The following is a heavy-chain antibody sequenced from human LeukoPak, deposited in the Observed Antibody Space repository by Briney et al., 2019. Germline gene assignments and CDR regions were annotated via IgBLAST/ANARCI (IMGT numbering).Heavy chain of an antibody. CDR1: GYTFTSYG. CDR3: ARAPLLWFGELLSVGTHGDY. CDR2: ISAYNGNT. D-gene: IGHD3-10*01. V-gene: IGHV1-18*04. Sequence: GASVKVSCKASGYTFTSYGISWVRQAPGQGLEWMGWISAYNGNTNYAQKLQGRVTMTIDTSTSTAYMELRSLRSDDTAVYYCARAPLLWFGELLSVGTHGDYWGQGTLVTVSS. J-gene: IGHJ4*02.